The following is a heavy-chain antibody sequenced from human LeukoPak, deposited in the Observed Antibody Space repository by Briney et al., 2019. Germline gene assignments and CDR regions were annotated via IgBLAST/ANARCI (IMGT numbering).Heavy chain of an antibody. V-gene: IGHV3-23*01. CDR2: IGGSGAST. Sequence: GGSLRLSCAASGFTFAGYGMSWVRQAPGKGLEWASSIGGSGASTYYADSVKGRFTISRDNSKNTLYLQMNSLRADDTAVYFCAKGIRGKPYYYMDVWGKGTTVTVSS. CDR1: GFTFAGYG. D-gene: IGHD1-14*01. J-gene: IGHJ6*03. CDR3: AKGIRGKPYYYMDV.